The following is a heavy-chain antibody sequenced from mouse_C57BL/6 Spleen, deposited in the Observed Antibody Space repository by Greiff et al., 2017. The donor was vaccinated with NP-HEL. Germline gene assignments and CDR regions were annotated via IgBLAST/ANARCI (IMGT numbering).Heavy chain of an antibody. J-gene: IGHJ2*01. V-gene: IGHV3-6*01. Sequence: DVQLQESGPGLVKPSQSLSLTCSVTGYSITSGYYWNWIRQFPGNKLEWMGYISYDGSNNYNPSLKNRISITRDTSKNQFFLKLNSVTTEDTATYYCARGGEDYWGQGTTLTVSS. CDR1: GYSITSGYY. CDR2: ISYDGSN. CDR3: ARGGEDY.